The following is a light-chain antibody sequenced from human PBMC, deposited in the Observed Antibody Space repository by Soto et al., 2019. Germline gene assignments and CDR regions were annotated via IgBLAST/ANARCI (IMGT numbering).Light chain of an antibody. V-gene: IGKV1-5*03. J-gene: IGKJ2*01. CDR1: QRISSW. Sequence: DIQMTQSPSTRSASVGDRVTITCRASQRISSWWAWYQQKPGKAPKLLIYKASSLESGVPSRFSGSGSGTEFTLTISSLQPDDFATYYCQQYNSYSPYSCGQGTKLEIK. CDR3: QQYNSYSPYS. CDR2: KAS.